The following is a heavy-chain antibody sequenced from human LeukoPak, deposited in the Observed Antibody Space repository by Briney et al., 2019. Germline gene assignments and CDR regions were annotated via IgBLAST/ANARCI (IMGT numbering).Heavy chain of an antibody. J-gene: IGHJ4*02. CDR2: VSYDGGNK. V-gene: IGHV3-30*18. CDR3: AKRSTWHLDY. Sequence: GRSLRLSCAASGFTFSSYGMHWVRQAPGKGLEWVALVSYDGGNKYYVDSVKGRFTISRDNSKNTLYLQMNSLGAEDTAVYYCAKRSTWHLDYWGQGTLVTVSS. CDR1: GFTFSSYG. D-gene: IGHD5-24*01.